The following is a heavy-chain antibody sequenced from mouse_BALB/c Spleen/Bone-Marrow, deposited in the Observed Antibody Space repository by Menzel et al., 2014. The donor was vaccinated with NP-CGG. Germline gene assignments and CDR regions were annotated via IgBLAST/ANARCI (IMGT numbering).Heavy chain of an antibody. CDR2: IWAGGST. J-gene: IGHJ4*01. CDR3: AREGRGYYGSSGAAMDY. CDR1: GFSLTSYG. Sequence: VKLVESGPGLVAPSQGLSISCTVSGFSLTSYGVHWVRQPPGQGLEWLGVIWAGGSTNYNSALMSRLSINKDNSKSQVFLKMNSLQTDDTAMYYCAREGRGYYGSSGAAMDYWGQGTTVTVSS. D-gene: IGHD1-1*01. V-gene: IGHV2-9*02.